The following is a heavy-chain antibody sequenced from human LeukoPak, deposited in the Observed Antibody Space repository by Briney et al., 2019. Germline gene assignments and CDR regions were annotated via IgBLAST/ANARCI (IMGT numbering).Heavy chain of an antibody. CDR3: ARSPHPVGGDAFDI. Sequence: ASVKVSCKASGYTFTSYGISWVRQAPGQGLEWMGWISAYNGNTNYAQKLQGRVTMTTDTSASTAYMELRSLRSDDTAVYYCARSPHPVGGDAFDIWGQGTMVTVSS. CDR1: GYTFTSYG. V-gene: IGHV1-18*01. J-gene: IGHJ3*02. D-gene: IGHD1-26*01. CDR2: ISAYNGNT.